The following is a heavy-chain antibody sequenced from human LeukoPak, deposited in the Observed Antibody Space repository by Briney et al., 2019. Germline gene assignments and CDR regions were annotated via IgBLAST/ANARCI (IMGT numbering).Heavy chain of an antibody. J-gene: IGHJ4*02. CDR1: GFTFTTYW. CDR2: IKQDGGEI. Sequence: PGGSLRLSCVASGFTFTTYWMSWARQAPGKGLEWVANIKQDGGEIYYVDSVKGRFTISRDNAKNSLFLQMNSLRAEDTAVYYCARSGGYGDYVGDYWGQGTLVTVSS. V-gene: IGHV3-7*01. D-gene: IGHD4-17*01. CDR3: ARSGGYGDYVGDY.